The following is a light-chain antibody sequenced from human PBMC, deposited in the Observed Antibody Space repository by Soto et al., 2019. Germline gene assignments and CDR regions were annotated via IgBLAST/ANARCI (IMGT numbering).Light chain of an antibody. CDR3: HQYASSPLT. CDR1: QSVSSSY. Sequence: EIVLTQSPGTLPLSPGERATLSCRASQSVSSSYLAWYQQKPGQAPRLLIYGASLRATAIPDRFSGSGSGTEFTITISRLEPEDFAVYYCHQYASSPLTFGGGTTVEIK. CDR2: GAS. V-gene: IGKV3-20*01. J-gene: IGKJ4*01.